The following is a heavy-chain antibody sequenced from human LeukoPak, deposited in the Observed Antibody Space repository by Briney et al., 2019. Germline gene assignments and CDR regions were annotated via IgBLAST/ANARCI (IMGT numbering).Heavy chain of an antibody. V-gene: IGHV1-24*01. CDR3: ATNLATVVTPAYY. D-gene: IGHD4-23*01. CDR1: GYTLTELS. J-gene: IGHJ4*02. Sequence: ASVKVSCKVSGYTLTELSMHWVRQAPGKGLEWMGGFDPEDGATIFAQKFQGRVTMTEDTSTDTAYIELSSLRSEDTAVYYCATNLATVVTPAYYWGQGTLATVSS. CDR2: FDPEDGAT.